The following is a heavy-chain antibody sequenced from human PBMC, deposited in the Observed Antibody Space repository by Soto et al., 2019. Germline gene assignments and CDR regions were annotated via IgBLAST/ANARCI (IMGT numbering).Heavy chain of an antibody. V-gene: IGHV5-51*01. J-gene: IGHJ4*02. D-gene: IGHD4-4*01. Sequence: PGESLKISCKCSGDSCTSYCIGWVGQMPGKGLEWMGIIYPGDSDSRYRPSFHGQATIPADKSISTAYLQWSSLQASDTAMYYCAKCGAAVTTEPFDYWGQGTLVTVSS. CDR3: AKCGAAVTTEPFDY. CDR2: IYPGDSDS. CDR1: GDSCTSYC.